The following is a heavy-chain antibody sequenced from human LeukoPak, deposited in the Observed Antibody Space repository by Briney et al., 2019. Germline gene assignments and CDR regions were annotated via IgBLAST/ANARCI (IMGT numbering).Heavy chain of an antibody. CDR1: GFTFDDYA. V-gene: IGHV3-9*01. CDR2: ISWNSGCI. Sequence: PGRSLRLSCAASGFTFDDYAMHWVRQAPGKGLEGVSGISWNSGCIGNVDSVKGRFTISIDNAKNALYLQMNKLSAEGTAWHYCAKVSCSGGSSWNAFDYWGQGTLVTVSS. D-gene: IGHD2-15*01. CDR3: AKVSCSGGSSWNAFDY. J-gene: IGHJ4*02.